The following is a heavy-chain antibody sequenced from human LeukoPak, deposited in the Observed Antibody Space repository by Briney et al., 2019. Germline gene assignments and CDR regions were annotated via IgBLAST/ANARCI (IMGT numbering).Heavy chain of an antibody. CDR1: GFTFSSYW. D-gene: IGHD4-11*01. J-gene: IGHJ3*02. CDR2: IKEDGSRQ. Sequence: GGSLRLSCAASGFTFSSYWMSWVRQAPGKGLEWVANIKEDGSRQNYVDSVKGRFTISRDNAQNSLFLQMNSLRAEDTAVYFCARDHAYSSFDIWGQGTMVTVSS. V-gene: IGHV3-7*01. CDR3: ARDHAYSSFDI.